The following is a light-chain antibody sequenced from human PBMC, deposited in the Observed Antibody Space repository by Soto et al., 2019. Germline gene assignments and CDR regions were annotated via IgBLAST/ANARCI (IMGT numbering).Light chain of an antibody. V-gene: IGKV1-13*02. J-gene: IGKJ5*01. CDR3: QQFNSYPIT. Sequence: AIRLTQPPSSLSALVGDRVTITCRESKAITVALAWYQQKPGKAPKLRIYDASSLESGVPSRFSGSGSGTDFTLTISSLQPEDFATYYCQQFNSYPITFGQGTRLEIK. CDR1: KAITVA. CDR2: DAS.